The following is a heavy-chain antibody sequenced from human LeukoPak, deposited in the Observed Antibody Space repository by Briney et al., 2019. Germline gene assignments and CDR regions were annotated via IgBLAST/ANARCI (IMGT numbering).Heavy chain of an antibody. CDR3: ARAAQNWNNAPYCDY. CDR2: IYYSGST. V-gene: IGHV4-31*03. CDR1: GVSMSSGGYY. J-gene: IGHJ4*02. Sequence: SETLSLTCSVSGVSMSSGGYYWSWIRQHPGKGLEWIGYIYYSGSTYYNPSLKSRVTISLDTSKSHFSLRLNSLIAADTAMYYCARAAQNWNNAPYCDYWGQGILVPVSS. D-gene: IGHD1/OR15-1a*01.